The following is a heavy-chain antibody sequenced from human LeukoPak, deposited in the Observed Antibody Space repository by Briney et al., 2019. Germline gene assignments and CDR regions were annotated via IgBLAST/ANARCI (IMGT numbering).Heavy chain of an antibody. CDR3: AREFIGSWYWDS. Sequence: GGSLRLSCAASGFSFSKYNMNWVRQAPGKGLEWVSSISSGGSYIYYADSVKGRFTISRDNTKNSLYLQMNSLRAEDTAVYLCAREFIGSWYWDSWGQGTLVTVSS. V-gene: IGHV3-21*01. CDR1: GFSFSKYN. J-gene: IGHJ4*02. D-gene: IGHD6-13*01. CDR2: ISSGGSYI.